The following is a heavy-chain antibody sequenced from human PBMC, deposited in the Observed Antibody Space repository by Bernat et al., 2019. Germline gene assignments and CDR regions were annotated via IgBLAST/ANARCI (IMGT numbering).Heavy chain of an antibody. CDR3: ARDRDRGSVPRNYGDSTTSDWFFDL. Sequence: QVQLVQSGAEVKKPGASVKVSCKASGYIFSNYYMHWVRQAPGQGLEWMGIINPSGGSTSYAQKFQGRVTLTRDTSTSTVYMELNRLGSEDTAVYYCARDRDRGSVPRNYGDSTTSDWFFDLWGRVTLVSV. V-gene: IGHV1-46*01. J-gene: IGHJ2*01. CDR2: INPSGGST. D-gene: IGHD4-17*01. CDR1: GYIFSNYY.